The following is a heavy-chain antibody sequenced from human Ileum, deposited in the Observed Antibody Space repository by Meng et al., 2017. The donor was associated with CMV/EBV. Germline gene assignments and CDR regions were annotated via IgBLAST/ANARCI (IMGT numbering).Heavy chain of an antibody. V-gene: IGHV3-23*01. D-gene: IGHD5/OR15-5a*01. Sequence: SCEASGFRFSDYEMTWVRQAPGKGLECVSSISSGGGGTYIADSVRGRFTISRDNSRNTLYLQMNSLTVEDTAVYFCAKALSVWTSFDAWGQGTLVTVSS. CDR1: GFRFSDYE. CDR3: AKALSVWTSFDA. CDR2: ISSGGGGT. J-gene: IGHJ5*02.